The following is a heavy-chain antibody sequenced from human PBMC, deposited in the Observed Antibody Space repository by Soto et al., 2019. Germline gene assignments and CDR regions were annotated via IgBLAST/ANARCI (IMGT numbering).Heavy chain of an antibody. CDR1: GGTFSSYA. D-gene: IGHD3-22*01. CDR3: AREFTMIGAFDI. CDR2: IIPIFGTA. Sequence: QVQLVQSGAEVKKPGSSVKVSCKASGGTFSSYAISWVRQAPGQGLEWMGGIIPIFGTANYAQKFQGRVRITADESTSTDYMELSSLRSEDTAVYYCAREFTMIGAFDIWGQGTMVTVSS. V-gene: IGHV1-69*01. J-gene: IGHJ3*02.